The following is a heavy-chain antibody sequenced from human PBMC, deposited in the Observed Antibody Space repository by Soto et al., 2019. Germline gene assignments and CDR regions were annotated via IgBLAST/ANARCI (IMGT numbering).Heavy chain of an antibody. CDR2: IYYSGSA. D-gene: IGHD1-20*01. V-gene: IGHV4-39*01. CDR1: GGSVSSSTYY. J-gene: IGHJ4*02. CDR3: ASLKYNWHSHFDS. Sequence: SETLSLTCTVSGGSVSSSTYYWGWIRQPPGKGLEWIGSIYYSGSANINPSLQSRVTISVDTSKNQFSLKLSSVTAADTAVYYCASLKYNWHSHFDSWGQGTLVTVSS.